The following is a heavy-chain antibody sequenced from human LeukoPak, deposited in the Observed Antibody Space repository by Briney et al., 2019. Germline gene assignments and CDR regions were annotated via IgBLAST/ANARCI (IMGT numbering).Heavy chain of an antibody. Sequence: GGSLRLSCAASGFTFSTYNMNWVRQAPGKGLEGVSAISGSGSNTYYADSVKGRFTISRDSSKNTLFLQMNRLRPEDAAVYYCAKAPVTTCRGAYCYPFDYWGQGTLVTVSS. D-gene: IGHD2-21*01. CDR1: GFTFSTYN. V-gene: IGHV3-23*01. CDR3: AKAPVTTCRGAYCYPFDY. CDR2: ISGSGSNT. J-gene: IGHJ4*02.